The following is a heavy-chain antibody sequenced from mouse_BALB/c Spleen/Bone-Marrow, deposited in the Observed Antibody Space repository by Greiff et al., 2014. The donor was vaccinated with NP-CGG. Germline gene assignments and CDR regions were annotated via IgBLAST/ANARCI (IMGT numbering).Heavy chain of an antibody. V-gene: IGHV14-3*02. D-gene: IGHD1-2*01. CDR1: GFNIKDTY. Sequence: EVQLQQSGAELVKPGASVKLSCTASGFNIKDTYMHWVKQRPEQGLEWIGRIDPANGNTKYDPKFQGKATITADTSSNTAYLQLSSLTSEDTAVYYCARYLYDYTATFDYWGQGTTLTVSS. CDR2: IDPANGNT. J-gene: IGHJ2*01. CDR3: ARYLYDYTATFDY.